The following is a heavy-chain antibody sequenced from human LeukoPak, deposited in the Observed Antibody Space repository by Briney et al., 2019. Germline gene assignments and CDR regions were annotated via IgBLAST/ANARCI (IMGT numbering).Heavy chain of an antibody. CDR1: GYTFTSYG. CDR2: ISANNGNT. D-gene: IGHD1-26*01. J-gene: IGHJ4*02. CDR3: AGDYVASGSYSSGERVY. V-gene: IGHV1-18*01. Sequence: ASVKVSCKASGYTFTSYGITWVRQAPGQGLEWMGWISANNGNTDYTQNLQGRLTITTDTSTSTAYMEWKRLRSDDTAVYYCAGDYVASGSYSSGERVYWGQGALVTVSS.